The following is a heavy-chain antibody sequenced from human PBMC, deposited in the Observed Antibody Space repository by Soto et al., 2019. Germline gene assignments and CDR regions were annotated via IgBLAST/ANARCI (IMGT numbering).Heavy chain of an antibody. CDR1: GYTFTSYG. D-gene: IGHD4-17*01. CDR3: ARATLHDYGEVTDAFDI. J-gene: IGHJ3*02. CDR2: ISAYNGNT. Sequence: QVQLVQSGAEVKKPGASVKVSCKASGYTFTSYGISWVRQAPGQGLEWMGWISAYNGNTNYAQKLQGRVTMTPDTSTSTAYMELRSLRSDDTAVYYCARATLHDYGEVTDAFDIWGQGTMVTVSS. V-gene: IGHV1-18*01.